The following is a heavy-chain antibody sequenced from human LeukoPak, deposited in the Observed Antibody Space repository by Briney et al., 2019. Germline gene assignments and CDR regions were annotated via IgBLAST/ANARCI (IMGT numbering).Heavy chain of an antibody. CDR2: IYYSGST. CDR3: ARPAHSGSYSDAFDI. CDR1: GGSISSHY. Sequence: PSETLSLTCTVSGGSISSHYWSWIRQPPGKGLEWIGYIYYSGSTNYNPSLKSRVTISVDTSKNQFSLKLSSVTAADTAVYYCARPAHSGSYSDAFDIWGQGTMVTVSS. V-gene: IGHV4-59*08. J-gene: IGHJ3*02. D-gene: IGHD1-26*01.